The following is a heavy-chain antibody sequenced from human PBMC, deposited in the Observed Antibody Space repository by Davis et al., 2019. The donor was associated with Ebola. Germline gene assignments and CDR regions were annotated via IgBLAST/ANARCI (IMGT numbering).Heavy chain of an antibody. J-gene: IGHJ1*01. Sequence: ASVKVSCKASGYTFTSYYMHWVRQAPGQGLEWMGIINPSGGSTSYAQKFQGRVTMTRDTSTSTVYMELSSLRSEDTAVYYCARDLAAAGTVRYFHHWGQGTLITVSS. V-gene: IGHV1-46*01. CDR2: INPSGGST. CDR1: GYTFTSYY. CDR3: ARDLAAAGTVRYFHH. D-gene: IGHD6-13*01.